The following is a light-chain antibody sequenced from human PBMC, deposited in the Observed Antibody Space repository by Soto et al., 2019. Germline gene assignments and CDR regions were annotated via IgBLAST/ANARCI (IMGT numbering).Light chain of an antibody. Sequence: EIVLTQSPGTLSLSPGERATLSCRASQSVSSSYLAWYQQKPGQAPRLLIYGASSRATGIPDRFSGSGSGTDFTLTISSLEPEDSAVYYCQHRNDWPLTFGGGTKVDIK. V-gene: IGKV3D-20*02. CDR2: GAS. J-gene: IGKJ4*01. CDR3: QHRNDWPLT. CDR1: QSVSSSY.